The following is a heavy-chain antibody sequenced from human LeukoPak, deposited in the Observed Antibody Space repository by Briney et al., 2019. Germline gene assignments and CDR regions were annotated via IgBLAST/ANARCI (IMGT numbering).Heavy chain of an antibody. CDR2: INSDGSST. D-gene: IGHD2-2*01. CDR3: ASASAAINY. V-gene: IGHV3-74*01. J-gene: IGHJ4*02. Sequence: EGSLRLSCAASGFTFSSYWMHWVRQAPGKGLVWVSRINSDGSSTSYADSVKGRFTISGDNAKNTLYLQMNSLRAEDTAVYYCASASAAINYWGQGTLVTVSS. CDR1: GFTFSSYW.